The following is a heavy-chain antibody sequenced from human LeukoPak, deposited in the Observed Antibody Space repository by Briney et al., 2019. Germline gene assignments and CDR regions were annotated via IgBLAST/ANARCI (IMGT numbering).Heavy chain of an antibody. V-gene: IGHV3-48*03. D-gene: IGHD5-18*01. Sequence: GGSLRLSCAASGFTFSSYPMNWVRQAPGRGLEWVSYISGSDNTRSYADSVKGRFTISRDTAKSSLSLQMNSLRAEDTAVYYCAKGIELWLTYFDHWGQGTLATASS. CDR1: GFTFSSYP. CDR2: ISGSDNTR. J-gene: IGHJ4*02. CDR3: AKGIELWLTYFDH.